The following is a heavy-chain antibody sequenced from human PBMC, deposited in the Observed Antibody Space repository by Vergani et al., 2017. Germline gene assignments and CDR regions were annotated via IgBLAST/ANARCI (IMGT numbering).Heavy chain of an antibody. V-gene: IGHV1-2*02. Sequence: QVQLVQSGAEVKKPGASVKVSCKASGYTFTGYYMHWARQAPGQGLEWMGWINPNSGGTNYAQKFQGRVTMTRDTSISTAYMELSSLRSEDTAVYYCARDQGYCDILTGSTQDDWGQGTLVTVSS. D-gene: IGHD3-9*01. CDR3: ARDQGYCDILTGSTQDD. CDR1: GYTFTGYY. CDR2: INPNSGGT. J-gene: IGHJ4*02.